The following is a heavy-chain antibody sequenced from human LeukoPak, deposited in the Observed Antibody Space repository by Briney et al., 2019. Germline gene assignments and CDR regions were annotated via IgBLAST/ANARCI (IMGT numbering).Heavy chain of an antibody. CDR2: IDQHGSES. CDR1: GFTFSDYW. V-gene: IGHV3-7*01. D-gene: IGHD1-26*01. J-gene: IGHJ4*02. CDR3: ARGGGTFDY. Sequence: GGSLRLSCAVSGFTFSDYWMSWVRQASGKGLEWVANIDQHGSESNHVGSVKGRFTISRDNAKNSLYLQMISLRAEDTAVYYCARGGGTFDYWGQGTLVTVSS.